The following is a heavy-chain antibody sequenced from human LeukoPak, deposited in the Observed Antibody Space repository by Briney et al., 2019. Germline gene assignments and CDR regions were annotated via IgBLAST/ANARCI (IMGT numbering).Heavy chain of an antibody. CDR2: IYASGST. CDR3: VRGGTYTSSTVDY. D-gene: IGHD3-16*01. CDR1: GYSITSYY. J-gene: IGHJ4*02. V-gene: IGHV4-4*07. Sequence: SETLSLTCAVSGYSITSYYWSWIRQPAGKGLEWIGRIYASGSTNYNPSLKSRVTMSIDTSKNQFSLNLSSVTAADMAVYYCVRGGTYTSSTVDYWGQGTLVTVSS.